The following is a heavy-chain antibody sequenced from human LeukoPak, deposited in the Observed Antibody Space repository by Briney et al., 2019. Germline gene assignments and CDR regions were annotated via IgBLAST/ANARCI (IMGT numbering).Heavy chain of an antibody. Sequence: ASVKVSCKASEYTFGTHWMHWVRQAPGQGLEWMAIINPSGDFRSYAQKFQGRLTVTRDMSTRTVYMELSDLRPEDTAVYYCARDYSGESEQLTGWWFDPWGQGTLVIVSS. V-gene: IGHV1-46*01. D-gene: IGHD1/OR15-1a*01. CDR2: INPSGDFR. CDR3: ARDYSGESEQLTGWWFDP. CDR1: EYTFGTHW. J-gene: IGHJ5*02.